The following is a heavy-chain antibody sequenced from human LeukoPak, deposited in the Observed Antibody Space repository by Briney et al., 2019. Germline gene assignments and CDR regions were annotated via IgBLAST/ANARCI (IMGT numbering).Heavy chain of an antibody. D-gene: IGHD6-13*01. CDR3: ARDLVAAAGTFDY. CDR1: GGTFSSYA. Sequence: SVKVSCKASGGTFSSYAISWVRQAPGQGLEWMGGIIPILGTANYAQKFQGRVTITADESTSTAYMELSSLRSEDTAVYYCARDLVAAAGTFDYWGQGTLVTVSS. V-gene: IGHV1-69*13. J-gene: IGHJ4*02. CDR2: IIPILGTA.